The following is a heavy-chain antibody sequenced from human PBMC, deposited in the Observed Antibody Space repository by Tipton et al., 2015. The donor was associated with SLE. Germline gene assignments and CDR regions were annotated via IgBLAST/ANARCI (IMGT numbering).Heavy chain of an antibody. CDR1: GGSISSYY. CDR3: ARGPGIRAFDI. Sequence: TLSLTCTVSGGSISSYYWSWIRQPPGKGLEWIGYIYTSGSTNYNPSLKSRVTISVDTSKNQFSLRLSSVTAADTAVYYCARGPGIRAFDIWGQGTMVTVSS. V-gene: IGHV4-4*09. CDR2: IYTSGST. J-gene: IGHJ3*02.